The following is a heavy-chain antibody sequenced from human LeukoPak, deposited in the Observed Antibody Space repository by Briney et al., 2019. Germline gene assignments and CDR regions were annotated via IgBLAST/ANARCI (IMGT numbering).Heavy chain of an antibody. CDR3: AKPLGSSSTSPFDY. Sequence: GGSLRLSCAASGFTFSNYGMHWVRQAPGKGLEWVTFIRYDGSNKYYADSVKGRFTISRDNSKNTLYLQMNSLRAEDTAVYYCAKPLGSSSTSPFDYWGQGTLVTVSS. CDR2: IRYDGSNK. D-gene: IGHD2-2*01. J-gene: IGHJ4*02. CDR1: GFTFSNYG. V-gene: IGHV3-30*02.